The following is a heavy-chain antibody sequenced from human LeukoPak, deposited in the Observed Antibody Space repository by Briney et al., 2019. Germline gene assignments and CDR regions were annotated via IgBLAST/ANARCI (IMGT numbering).Heavy chain of an antibody. CDR3: ARDPATTLPYYYYGMDV. D-gene: IGHD1-14*01. CDR1: GFTFSSYA. CDR2: ISYDGSNK. J-gene: IGHJ6*02. V-gene: IGHV3-30-3*01. Sequence: GRSLRLSCAASGFTFSSYAMHWVRRAPGKGLEWVAVISYDGSNKYYADSVKVRFTISRDNSKNTLYLQMNSLRAEDTAVYYCARDPATTLPYYYYGMDVWGQGTTVTVSS.